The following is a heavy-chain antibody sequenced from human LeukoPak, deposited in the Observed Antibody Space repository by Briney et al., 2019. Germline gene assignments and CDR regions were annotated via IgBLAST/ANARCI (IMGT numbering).Heavy chain of an antibody. Sequence: GESLKISCKGSGYSFTSYWIGWVPQIPGKGMGWKGIIYSGDSDTRNSPSFQAQVTISADKPISTAYPQWSSLKASDTAMYYCARQAPRIVGARPIDYYYGMDAWGQGTTVTVSS. V-gene: IGHV5-51*01. D-gene: IGHD1-26*01. CDR1: GYSFTSYW. CDR2: IYSGDSDT. J-gene: IGHJ6*02. CDR3: ARQAPRIVGARPIDYYYGMDA.